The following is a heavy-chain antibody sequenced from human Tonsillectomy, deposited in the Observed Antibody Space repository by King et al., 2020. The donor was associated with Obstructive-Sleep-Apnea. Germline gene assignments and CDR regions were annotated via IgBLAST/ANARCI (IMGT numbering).Heavy chain of an antibody. J-gene: IGHJ6*02. CDR3: AKSFCSGGRCYFDYYGMDV. D-gene: IGHD2-15*01. Sequence: VQLVESGGGVVQPGRSLRLSCVASGFTFSNYGMHWVRQAPGKGLEWVAVISYDGNNKNYADSVKGRFTISRDNSKNTLYLQMNSLRAEDTAIYYCAKSFCSGGRCYFDYYGMDVWGQGTTVTVSS. V-gene: IGHV3-30*18. CDR2: ISYDGNNK. CDR1: GFTFSNYG.